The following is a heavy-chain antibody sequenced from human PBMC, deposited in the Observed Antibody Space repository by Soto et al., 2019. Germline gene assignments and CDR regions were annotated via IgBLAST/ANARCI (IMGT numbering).Heavy chain of an antibody. CDR2: IILSGST. V-gene: IGHV4-34*01. J-gene: IGHJ4*02. CDR1: GGSFSGYY. D-gene: IGHD3-10*01. CDR3: ARGNYYGSGSYDC. Sequence: SETLSLTCAVYGGSFSGYYWSWLRQPPGKGLEWIGEIILSGSTNYNPSLKSRVTISVDTSKNQFSLKLSSVTAADTAVYYCARGNYYGSGSYDCWGQGTLVTVSS.